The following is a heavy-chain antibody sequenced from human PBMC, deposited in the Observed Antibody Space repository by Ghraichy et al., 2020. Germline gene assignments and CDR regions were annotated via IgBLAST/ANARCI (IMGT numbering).Heavy chain of an antibody. CDR1: GFTFSSYW. CDR3: ARDLSYDFWSGYSCYFDY. D-gene: IGHD3-3*01. J-gene: IGHJ4*02. CDR2: IKQDGSEK. Sequence: GGSLRLSCAASGFTFSSYWMSWVRQAPGKGLEWVANIKQDGSEKYYVDSVKGRFTISRDNAKNSLYLQMNSLRAEDTAVYYCARDLSYDFWSGYSCYFDYWGQGTLVTVSS. V-gene: IGHV3-7*01.